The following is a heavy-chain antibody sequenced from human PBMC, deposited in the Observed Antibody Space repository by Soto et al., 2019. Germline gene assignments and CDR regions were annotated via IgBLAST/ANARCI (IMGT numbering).Heavy chain of an antibody. V-gene: IGHV3-15*01. Sequence: EVQLVESGGVLVNPGGSLRLSCAASGFTFANAWMSWVRQAPGKGLEWVARIKSKRDGGTTDYAVPVKGRFIISRDDSKDTQYLQMNSVKTEDRAVYYGTTGVFGGSSNTDYWGQGTLVTV. D-gene: IGHD3-16*01. J-gene: IGHJ4*02. CDR2: IKSKRDGGTT. CDR3: TTGVFGGSSNTDY. CDR1: GFTFANAW.